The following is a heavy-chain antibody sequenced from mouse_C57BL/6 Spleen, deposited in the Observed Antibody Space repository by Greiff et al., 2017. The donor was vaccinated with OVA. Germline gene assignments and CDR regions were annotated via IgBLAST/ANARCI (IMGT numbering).Heavy chain of an antibody. J-gene: IGHJ2*01. V-gene: IGHV1-64*01. D-gene: IGHD1-1*01. CDR2: IHPNSGST. Sequence: VQLQQPGAELVKPGASVKLSCKASGYTFTSYWMHWVKQRPGQGLEWIGMIHPNSGSTNYNEKFTSKSTLTVDTSSSTAYMQLSSLTSEDSAVYYCATVVATNYFDYWGKGTTLTVSS. CDR3: ATVVATNYFDY. CDR1: GYTFTSYW.